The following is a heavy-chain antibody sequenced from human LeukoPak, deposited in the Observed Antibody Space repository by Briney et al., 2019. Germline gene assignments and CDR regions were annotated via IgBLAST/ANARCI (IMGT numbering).Heavy chain of an antibody. Sequence: SETLCLTCTVSGGSISSGDYYWSWIRHPPGKGLEWLGYIYYSGSTYYNPSLKSRVTISVDTSKNHFSLKLSSVTAAVTAVYYCARDLFSSHARGGLSMNSWFDPWGQGTLVTVSS. CDR1: GGSISSGDYY. J-gene: IGHJ5*02. D-gene: IGHD2-2*01. CDR3: ARDLFSSHARGGLSMNSWFDP. V-gene: IGHV4-30-4*01. CDR2: IYYSGST.